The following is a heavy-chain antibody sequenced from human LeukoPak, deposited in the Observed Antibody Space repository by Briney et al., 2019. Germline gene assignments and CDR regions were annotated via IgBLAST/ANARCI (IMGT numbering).Heavy chain of an antibody. CDR2: ILTAGKA. D-gene: IGHD6-19*01. CDR3: AREGYSSGWFRL. CDR1: VGSFSGYY. J-gene: IGHJ4*02. Sequence: ETLSLTCAVYVGSFSGYYWSWVRQAPGKGLEWVSVILTAGKAYYADSVKGQFTISRDDSKNMVYLQMNSLRAEDTAVYFCAREGYSSGWFRLWGQGTLVTVSS. V-gene: IGHV3-53*01.